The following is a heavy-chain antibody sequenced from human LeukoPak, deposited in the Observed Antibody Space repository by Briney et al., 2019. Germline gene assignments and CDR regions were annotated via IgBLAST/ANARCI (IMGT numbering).Heavy chain of an antibody. D-gene: IGHD6-19*01. CDR3: ARHGTSIIAVAGTGIDY. V-gene: IGHV4-39*01. CDR1: GGSISSYY. J-gene: IGHJ4*02. CDR2: IYYSGST. Sequence: SETLSLTCTVSGGSISSYYWGWIRQPPGKGLEWIGSIYYSGSTYYNPSLKSRVTISVDTSKNQFSLKLSSVTAADTAVYYCARHGTSIIAVAGTGIDYWGQGTLVTVSS.